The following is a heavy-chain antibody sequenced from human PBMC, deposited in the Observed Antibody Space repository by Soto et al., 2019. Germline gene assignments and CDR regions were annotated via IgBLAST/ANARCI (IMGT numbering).Heavy chain of an antibody. J-gene: IGHJ6*02. CDR1: GGSISSDGYS. D-gene: IGHD5-18*01. V-gene: IGHV4-30-2*01. Sequence: QLQLQESGSGLVKPSQTLSLTCAVSGGSISSDGYSWSWLRQPPGRALEWIGYIYPSGSAYYSPSLKSRVTMSVDRSTNQFSLRLNSVTAADTAVYYCGRDSHTAAGFGIAIWGQGTTVSVS. CDR3: GRDSHTAAGFGIAI. CDR2: IYPSGSA.